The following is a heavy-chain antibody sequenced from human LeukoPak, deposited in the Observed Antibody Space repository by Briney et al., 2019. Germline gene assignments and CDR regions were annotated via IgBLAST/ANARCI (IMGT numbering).Heavy chain of an antibody. CDR1: GFTFSDYY. Sequence: PGGSLRLSCAASGFTFSDYYMSWIRQAPGKGLEWVSYISSSGSTIYYADSVKGRFTISRDNAKNSLYLQMNSLRAEDTAVYYCAGGYYDSSGYYVDDYWGQGTLVTVSS. D-gene: IGHD3-22*01. V-gene: IGHV3-11*01. CDR3: AGGYYDSSGYYVDDY. CDR2: ISSSGSTI. J-gene: IGHJ4*02.